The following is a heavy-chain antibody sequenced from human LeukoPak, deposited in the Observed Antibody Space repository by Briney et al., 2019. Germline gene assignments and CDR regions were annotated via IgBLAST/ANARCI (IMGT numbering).Heavy chain of an antibody. CDR2: INHSGST. J-gene: IGHJ4*02. Sequence: KPSETLSLTCAVYGGSFSGYYWSWIRQPPGKGLEWIGEINHSGSTNYNPSLKSRVTISVDTSKNQFSLKLSSVTAADTAVYYCARGHSSSSSFDYWGQGTLVTVSS. CDR3: ARGHSSSSSFDY. CDR1: GGSFSGYY. V-gene: IGHV4-34*01. D-gene: IGHD6-6*01.